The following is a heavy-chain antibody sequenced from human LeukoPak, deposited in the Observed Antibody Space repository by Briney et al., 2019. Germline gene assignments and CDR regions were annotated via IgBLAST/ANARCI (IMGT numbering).Heavy chain of an antibody. CDR3: ARGSGYSSSWYRRRYFDY. J-gene: IGHJ4*02. CDR2: IYYSGST. CDR1: GGSISSYY. V-gene: IGHV4-59*12. Sequence: PSETLSLTCTVSGGSISSYYWSWIRQPPGKGLEWIGYIYYSGSTNYNPSLKSRVTISVDTSKNQFSLKLSSVTAADTAVYYCARGSGYSSSWYRRRYFDYWGQGTLVTVSS. D-gene: IGHD6-13*01.